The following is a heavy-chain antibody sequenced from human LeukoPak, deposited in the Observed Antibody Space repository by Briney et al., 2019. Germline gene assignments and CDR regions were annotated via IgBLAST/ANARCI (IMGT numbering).Heavy chain of an antibody. Sequence: GGSLRLSCAASGFTFRNYAMSWVRQAPGKGLEWVSAISGSGDETNYADSVKGRLTISRDNSKNTLFLQMNSLRAEDTAVYYCAKAGRSSGWYWFGYWGQGTLVTVSS. D-gene: IGHD6-19*01. CDR2: ISGSGDET. CDR1: GFTFRNYA. J-gene: IGHJ4*02. CDR3: AKAGRSSGWYWFGY. V-gene: IGHV3-23*01.